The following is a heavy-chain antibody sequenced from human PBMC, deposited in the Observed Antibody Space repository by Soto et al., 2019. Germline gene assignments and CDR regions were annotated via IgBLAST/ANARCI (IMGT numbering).Heavy chain of an antibody. CDR1: GGSISSSSYY. J-gene: IGHJ6*04. V-gene: IGHV4-39*01. CDR2: IYYSGNT. CDR3: ARLEWLFSMGV. D-gene: IGHD3-3*01. Sequence: QLQLQESGPGLVKPSETLSLTCTVSGGSISSSSYYWGWIRQPPGKGLEWIGRIYYSGNTYYNPSLKIKVPISVETSKNQFSLKLSSVTAADTAVYYCARLEWLFSMGVWGKGTTVTVSS.